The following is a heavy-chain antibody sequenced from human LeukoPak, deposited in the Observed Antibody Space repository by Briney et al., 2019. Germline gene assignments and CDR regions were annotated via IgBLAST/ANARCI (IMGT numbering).Heavy chain of an antibody. CDR1: GGSFSGYY. CDR2: INHSGST. D-gene: IGHD3-10*01. CDR3: ARDYYGSGTRLPPFDY. V-gene: IGHV4-34*01. J-gene: IGHJ4*02. Sequence: SETLSLTCAVYGGSFSGYYWSWIRQPPGKGLEWIGEINHSGSTNYNPSLKSRVTISVDTSKNQFSLKLSSVTAADTAVYYCARDYYGSGTRLPPFDYWGQGTLVIVSS.